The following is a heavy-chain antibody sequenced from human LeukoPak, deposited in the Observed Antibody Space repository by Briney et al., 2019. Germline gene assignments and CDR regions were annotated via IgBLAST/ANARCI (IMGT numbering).Heavy chain of an antibody. CDR1: GGTFSSYA. CDR3: ARVTLDGMDV. J-gene: IGHJ6*02. Sequence: SVKVSCKASGGTFSSYAISWVRQAPGQRLEWMGRIITIFGIANYAQKFQGRVTITADKSTNTDYMGLSSLRSDDSAVDYCARVTLDGMDVWGQGTTVTVSS. CDR2: IITIFGIA. V-gene: IGHV1-69*04.